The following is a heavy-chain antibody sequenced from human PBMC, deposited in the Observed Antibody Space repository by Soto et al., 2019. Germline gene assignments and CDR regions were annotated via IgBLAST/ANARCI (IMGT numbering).Heavy chain of an antibody. CDR3: ARPGYCSSTSCYISHYYYGMDV. J-gene: IGHJ6*02. CDR2: ISSSSSTI. CDR1: GFTFSSYS. V-gene: IGHV3-48*02. Sequence: EVQLVESGGGLVQPGGSLRLSCAASGFTFSSYSMNWVRQAPGKGLEWVSYISSSSSTIYYADSVKGRFTISRDNAKNSLYLQMNSLRDEDTAVYYCARPGYCSSTSCYISHYYYGMDVWGQGTTVTVSS. D-gene: IGHD2-2*02.